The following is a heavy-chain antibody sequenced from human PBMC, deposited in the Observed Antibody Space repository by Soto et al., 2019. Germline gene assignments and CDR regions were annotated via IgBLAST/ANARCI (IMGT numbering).Heavy chain of an antibody. CDR2: ISGSGGST. J-gene: IGHJ1*01. V-gene: IGHV3-23*01. D-gene: IGHD3-22*01. CDR3: AKEGDYYDPQVKYFQH. Sequence: GGSLRLSCAASGFTFSSYAMSWVRQAPGKGLEWVSAISGSGGSTYYADSVKGRFTISRDNSKNTLYLQMNSLRAEDTAVYYCAKEGDYYDPQVKYFQHWGQGTLVTVSS. CDR1: GFTFSSYA.